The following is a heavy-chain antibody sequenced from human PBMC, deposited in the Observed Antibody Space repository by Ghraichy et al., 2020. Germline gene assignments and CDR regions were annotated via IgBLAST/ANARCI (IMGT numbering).Heavy chain of an antibody. CDR1: GFTLKNAW. CDR3: CTGVTTTFEGGITHRDY. V-gene: IGHV3-15*01. Sequence: GGSLRLSCEASGFTLKNAWMRWVRQAPGKGLEWVGRIKNEFDGETTEYAAPVKGRFTISRDDSRNTMYLQMDSLKVDDTAVYYCCTGVTTTFEGGITHRDYWGQGTLVTVSS. D-gene: IGHD3-3*01. J-gene: IGHJ4*02. CDR2: IKNEFDGETT.